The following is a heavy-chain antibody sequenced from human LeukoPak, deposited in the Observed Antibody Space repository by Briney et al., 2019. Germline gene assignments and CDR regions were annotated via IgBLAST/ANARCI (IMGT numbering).Heavy chain of an antibody. J-gene: IGHJ4*02. V-gene: IGHV4-38-2*02. D-gene: IGHD2-2*01. CDR2: IYHSGST. Sequence: SETLSLTCTVSGYSISSGYYWGWIRQPPGKGLEWIGSIYHSGSTYYNPSLKSRVTISVDTSKNQFSLKLSSVTAADTAVYYCARLPKYEPIDYWGQGTLVTVPS. CDR1: GYSISSGYY. CDR3: ARLPKYEPIDY.